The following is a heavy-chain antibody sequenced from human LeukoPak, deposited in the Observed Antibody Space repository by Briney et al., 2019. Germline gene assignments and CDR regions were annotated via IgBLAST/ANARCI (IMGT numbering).Heavy chain of an antibody. CDR1: GFTVSSNY. J-gene: IGHJ4*02. Sequence: GGSLRLSCAASGFTVSSNYMSWVRQAPGKGLEWVSVIYSGGSTYYADSVKGRFTISRDNSKNTLYLQMNSLRAEDAAVYYCARDFMTTVTTGDYWGQGTLVTVSS. CDR3: ARDFMTTVTTGDY. CDR2: IYSGGST. V-gene: IGHV3-53*01. D-gene: IGHD4-17*01.